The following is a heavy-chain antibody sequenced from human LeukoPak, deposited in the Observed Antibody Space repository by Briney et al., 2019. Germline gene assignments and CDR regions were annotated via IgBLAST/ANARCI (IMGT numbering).Heavy chain of an antibody. D-gene: IGHD3-3*01. CDR2: VSGSDNST. CDR1: GFTFSNYA. CDR3: AKEETYYDFWSDYYTGPFDY. V-gene: IGHV3-23*01. J-gene: IGHJ4*02. Sequence: GGSLRLSCAASGFTFSNYAMNWVRQAPGKGLEWVSAVSGSDNSTYYADSVKGRFTISRDNSKNTLYVQMNSLRAEDTAVYYCAKEETYYDFWSDYYTGPFDYWGQGTLITVSS.